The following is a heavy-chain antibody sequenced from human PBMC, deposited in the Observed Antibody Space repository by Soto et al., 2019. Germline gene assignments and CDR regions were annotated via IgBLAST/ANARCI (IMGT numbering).Heavy chain of an antibody. CDR2: IIPIFGTA. D-gene: IGHD2-15*01. CDR1: GGTFSSYA. V-gene: IGHV1-69*06. CDR3: ARAGDCSGGSCYLGPAEYFQH. J-gene: IGHJ1*01. Sequence: ASVKVSCKASGGTFSSYAISWVRQAPGQGLEWMGGIIPIFGTANYAQKFQGRVTITADKSTSTAYMELSSLRSEDTAVYHCARAGDCSGGSCYLGPAEYFQHWGQGTLVTVS.